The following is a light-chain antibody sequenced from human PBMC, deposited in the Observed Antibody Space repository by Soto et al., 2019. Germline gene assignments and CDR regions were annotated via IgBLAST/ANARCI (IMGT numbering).Light chain of an antibody. J-gene: IGKJ3*01. CDR1: QSVITGY. Sequence: EIGLTQSPGTLYLSPGERATLSCRASQSVITGYLAWYHQKPGQHPSVLIYETSSRATGIPDRFGGSGSGKDFTRTISSREPEDFAVYYGQQYGSSPPFTFGPGTRVDIK. CDR2: ETS. V-gene: IGKV3-20*01. CDR3: QQYGSSPPFT.